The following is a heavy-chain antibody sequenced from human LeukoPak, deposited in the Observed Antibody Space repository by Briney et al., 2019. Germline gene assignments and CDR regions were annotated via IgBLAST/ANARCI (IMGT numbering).Heavy chain of an antibody. Sequence: GESLRLPCVASGFNFNDYYMSWIRQAPGKGLEWVSFISHSGGYTNDADSVKGRFTISRENAKNSLYLQMNNLRAEDTAVYYCARDRRRTSDNAFDIWGQGTMVTVSS. CDR1: GFNFNDYY. J-gene: IGHJ3*02. V-gene: IGHV3-11*05. CDR3: ARDRRRTSDNAFDI. CDR2: ISHSGGYT.